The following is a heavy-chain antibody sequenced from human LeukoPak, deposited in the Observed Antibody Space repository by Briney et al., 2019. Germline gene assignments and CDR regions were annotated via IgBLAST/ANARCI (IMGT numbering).Heavy chain of an antibody. J-gene: IGHJ3*02. D-gene: IGHD1-26*01. CDR3: TRTLARASSSGSYYGAFDI. CDR1: GFTVSSNY. V-gene: IGHV3-53*01. CDR2: IYSGGST. Sequence: GGSLRLSCAASGFTVSSNYMSWVRQAPGKGLEWVSVIYSGGSTYYADSVKGRFTISRDNSKNTLYLQMNSLRAEDTAVYYCTRTLARASSSGSYYGAFDIWGQGTMVTVSS.